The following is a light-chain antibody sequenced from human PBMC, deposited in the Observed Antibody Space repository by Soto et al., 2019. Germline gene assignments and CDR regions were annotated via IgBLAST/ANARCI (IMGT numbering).Light chain of an antibody. V-gene: IGLV1-40*01. CDR2: VNS. J-gene: IGLJ1*01. CDR3: QSYDSSLSAYV. CDR1: SSNIGAGYD. Sequence: QSVLTQPPSVSGPPGQRVTISCTGSSSNIGAGYDIHWYQQLPGTAPKLLIYVNSNRPSGVPDRFSGSKSGTSASLAISGLQAEDEADYYCQSYDSSLSAYVFGTGTKLTVL.